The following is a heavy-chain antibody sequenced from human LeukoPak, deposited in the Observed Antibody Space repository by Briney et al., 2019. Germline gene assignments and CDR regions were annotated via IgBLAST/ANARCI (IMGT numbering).Heavy chain of an antibody. Sequence: SETLSLTCTVSGGSISSYYWSWIRQPPGKGLEWIGYIYTSGSTNYNPSLKSRVTISVDTSENQFSLKPSSVTAADTAVYYCARRLYYYYYMDVCGKGTTVTVSS. V-gene: IGHV4-4*09. CDR2: IYTSGST. CDR3: ARRLYYYYYMDV. CDR1: GGSISSYY. J-gene: IGHJ6*03.